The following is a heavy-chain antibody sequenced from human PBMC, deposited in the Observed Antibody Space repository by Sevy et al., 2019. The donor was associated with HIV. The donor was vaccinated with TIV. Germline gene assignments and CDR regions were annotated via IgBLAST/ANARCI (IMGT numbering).Heavy chain of an antibody. CDR2: ISSSSRTI. CDR1: GFTFSTYS. CDR3: ARDEQTYGDYDYFDY. Sequence: GGSLRLSCAASGFTFSTYSMNWVRQAPGKGREWVSYISSSSRTIFYADSVKGRFTISRDNAKKSLYLQMDSLTAEDTAVYYCARDEQTYGDYDYFDYWGQGTLVTVSS. D-gene: IGHD4-17*01. V-gene: IGHV3-48*01. J-gene: IGHJ4*02.